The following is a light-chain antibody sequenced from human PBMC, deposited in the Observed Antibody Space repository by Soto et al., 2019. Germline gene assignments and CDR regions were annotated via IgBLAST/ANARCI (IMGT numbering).Light chain of an antibody. CDR1: QSVLSSSNNENY. CDR2: WAS. V-gene: IGKV4-1*01. Sequence: DIVMTQSPDSLAVSLGERATINCKSSQSVLSSSNNENYLAWYQQKPRQPPKLLIYWASTRDSGVPDRFSGSGSGTHFSLTISSLQAEDVAVYHCQQYYTTPFTFGPGTKVDIK. J-gene: IGKJ3*01. CDR3: QQYYTTPFT.